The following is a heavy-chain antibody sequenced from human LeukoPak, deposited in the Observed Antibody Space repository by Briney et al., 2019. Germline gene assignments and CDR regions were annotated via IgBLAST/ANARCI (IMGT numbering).Heavy chain of an antibody. CDR3: ARRRYYDGSGYLE. Sequence: SETLSLTCSVSGDSVSRSDSSWDWIRQPPGKGLEWIGTIYYSGRTYYSPSLKSRVTMSVDPSNNQFSLNLRSVTAADTAVYYCARRRYYDGSGYLEWGQGTLLSVSS. CDR1: GDSVSRSDSS. CDR2: IYYSGRT. D-gene: IGHD3-22*01. J-gene: IGHJ1*01. V-gene: IGHV4-39*01.